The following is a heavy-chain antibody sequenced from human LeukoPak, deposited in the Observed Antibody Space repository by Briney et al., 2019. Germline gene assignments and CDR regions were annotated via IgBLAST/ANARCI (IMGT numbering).Heavy chain of an antibody. D-gene: IGHD3-22*01. CDR2: IRYDGSNK. J-gene: IGHJ4*02. Sequence: GGSLRLSCAASEFTFSSYGMHWVRQAPGKGLEWVAFIRYDGSNKYYADSVKGRFTISRDNSKNTLYLQMNSLRAEDTAVYYCAKDSEEYYYDSSGSFDYWGQGTLVTVSS. CDR1: EFTFSSYG. CDR3: AKDSEEYYYDSSGSFDY. V-gene: IGHV3-30*02.